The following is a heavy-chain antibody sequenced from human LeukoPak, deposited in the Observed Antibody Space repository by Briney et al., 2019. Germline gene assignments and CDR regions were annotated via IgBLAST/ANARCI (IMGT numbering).Heavy chain of an antibody. D-gene: IGHD3-3*01. J-gene: IGHJ4*02. CDR2: ISSSSTYI. V-gene: IGHV3-21*01. CDR1: GFTFSSYN. CDR3: ARDYIAYDPLDY. Sequence: GGSLRLSCAASGFTFSSYNMNWVRQAPGKGLEWVSSISSSSTYICYTDSVRGRFTISRDNAKNSLYLQMNSLRAEDTAVYWCARDYIAYDPLDYWGQGTLVTVSS.